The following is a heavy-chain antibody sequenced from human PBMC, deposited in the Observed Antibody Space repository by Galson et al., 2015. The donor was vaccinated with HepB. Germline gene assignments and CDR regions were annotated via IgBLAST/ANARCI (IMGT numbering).Heavy chain of an antibody. J-gene: IGHJ4*02. CDR2: IDPSDSYT. Sequence: QSGAEVKKPGESLRISCKGSGYSFTSYWISWVRQMPGKGLEWMGRIDPSDSYTNYSPSFQGHVTISADKSISTAYLQWSSLKASDTAMYYCARHGAPSSLHYYDSSGHDYWGQGTLVTVSS. CDR3: ARHGAPSSLHYYDSSGHDY. V-gene: IGHV5-10-1*01. CDR1: GYSFTSYW. D-gene: IGHD3-22*01.